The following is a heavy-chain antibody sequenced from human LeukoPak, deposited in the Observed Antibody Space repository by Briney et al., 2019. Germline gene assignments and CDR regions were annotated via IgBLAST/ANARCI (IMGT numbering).Heavy chain of an antibody. CDR3: ARAYYYDSGSYYGHFDY. J-gene: IGHJ4*02. D-gene: IGHD3-10*01. V-gene: IGHV3-23*01. CDR2: ISGSGDAT. CDR1: KFTFVNYA. Sequence: PGGFLRLPCAASKFTFVNYAMSWVRQAPGKGLEWVSTISGSGDATYYADSVKGRFTISRDNSKSTLYLQMNSLRAEDTALYYCARAYYYDSGSYYGHFDYWGRGTLVTVSS.